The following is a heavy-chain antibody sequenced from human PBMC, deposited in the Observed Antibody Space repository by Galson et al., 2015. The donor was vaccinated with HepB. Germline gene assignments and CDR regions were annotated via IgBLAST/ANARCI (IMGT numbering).Heavy chain of an antibody. Sequence: SLRLSCAASGFTFSRSWMHWVRQVPGKGLMWISHINSGGSSTNYADSVRGRFTISRDNSKNTLYLQMNTLRAEDTAVYYCARDLGARAKRAFDIWGQGTMVTVSS. CDR2: INSGGSST. J-gene: IGHJ3*02. V-gene: IGHV3-74*01. CDR3: ARDLGARAKRAFDI. CDR1: GFTFSRSW.